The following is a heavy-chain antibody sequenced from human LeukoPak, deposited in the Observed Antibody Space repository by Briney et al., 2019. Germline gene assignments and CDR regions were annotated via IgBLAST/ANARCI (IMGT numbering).Heavy chain of an antibody. J-gene: IGHJ6*03. CDR3: AREGTPLRYFDWLSVTYYYYYMDV. CDR2: ISAYNGNT. V-gene: IGHV1-18*01. CDR1: GYTFTSYG. D-gene: IGHD3-9*01. Sequence: ASVKVSCKASGYTFTSYGISWVRQAPGQGLEWMGWISAYNGNTNYAQKLQGRVTMTTDTSTSTAYMELRSLRSDDTAVYYCAREGTPLRYFDWLSVTYYYYYMDVWGKETTVTISS.